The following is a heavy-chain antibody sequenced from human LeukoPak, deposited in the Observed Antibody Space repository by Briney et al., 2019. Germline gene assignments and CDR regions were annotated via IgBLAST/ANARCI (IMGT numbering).Heavy chain of an antibody. V-gene: IGHV3-7*01. J-gene: IGHJ4*02. CDR1: GFTFSNYW. Sequence: GGSLRLSCAASGFTFSNYWMNWVRQAPGKGLEWVANIKQDGSEKYYVDSVKGRFTISRDNAKNSLYLQMNSLRAEDTAVYYCGRDANGNNQFDYWGQGTLVTVSS. CDR3: GRDANGNNQFDY. D-gene: IGHD4-23*01. CDR2: IKQDGSEK.